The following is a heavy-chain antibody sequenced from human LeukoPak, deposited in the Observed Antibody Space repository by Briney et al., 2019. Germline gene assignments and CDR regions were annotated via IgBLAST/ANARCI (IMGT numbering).Heavy chain of an antibody. Sequence: ASVKVSCKVSGYTLTELSMHWVRQAPGKGLEWMGGFDPEDGETIYAQKFQGRVTMTEDTSTDTAYMELSRLRSEDTAVYYCATPFSGGSYLLAGMDVWGQGTTVTVSS. CDR3: ATPFSGGSYLLAGMDV. V-gene: IGHV1-24*01. CDR2: FDPEDGET. CDR1: GYTLTELS. D-gene: IGHD1-26*01. J-gene: IGHJ6*02.